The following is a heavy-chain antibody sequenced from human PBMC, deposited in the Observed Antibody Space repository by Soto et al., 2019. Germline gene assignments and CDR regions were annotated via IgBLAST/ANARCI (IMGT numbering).Heavy chain of an antibody. V-gene: IGHV4-39*01. J-gene: IGHJ3*02. D-gene: IGHD3-3*01. CDR2: IYYSGST. CDR1: GGSISSSSYY. Sequence: PSETLSLTCTVSGGSISSSSYYWGWIRQPPGEGLEWIGSIYYSGSTYYNPSLRSRVTISVDTSKNQFSLKLSSVTAANTAVYYCARRSRQITIFGVVIMVEYDAFDIWGQGTMVTVSS. CDR3: ARRSRQITIFGVVIMVEYDAFDI.